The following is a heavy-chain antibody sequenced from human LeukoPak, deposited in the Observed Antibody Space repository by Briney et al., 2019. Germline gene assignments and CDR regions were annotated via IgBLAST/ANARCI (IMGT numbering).Heavy chain of an antibody. Sequence: ASVRVSCRASGYTFTSYNINWVRQATGQGLEWMGWMNPDSGETGYAQKFQGRVTMTRDTSTSTVYMELSSLRSEDTAVYYCARGDIVVVPAAILGPSWFDPWGQGTLVTVSS. D-gene: IGHD2-2*01. CDR2: MNPDSGET. V-gene: IGHV1-8*02. J-gene: IGHJ5*02. CDR3: ARGDIVVVPAAILGPSWFDP. CDR1: GYTFTSYN.